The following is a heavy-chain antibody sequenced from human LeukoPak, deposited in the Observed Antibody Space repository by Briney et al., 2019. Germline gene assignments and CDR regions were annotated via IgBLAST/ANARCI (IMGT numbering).Heavy chain of an antibody. V-gene: IGHV3-20*04. CDR2: INWNGGST. Sequence: GGSLILSCAASGFTFDDYGMSWVRQAPGKGLEWVSGINWNGGSTCYADSVKGRFTISRDNAKNSLYLQMNSLRAEDTALYYCARESYEWRFLEWSQRYYYFDYWGQGTLVTVSS. CDR3: ARESYEWRFLEWSQRYYYFDY. D-gene: IGHD3-3*01. J-gene: IGHJ4*02. CDR1: GFTFDDYG.